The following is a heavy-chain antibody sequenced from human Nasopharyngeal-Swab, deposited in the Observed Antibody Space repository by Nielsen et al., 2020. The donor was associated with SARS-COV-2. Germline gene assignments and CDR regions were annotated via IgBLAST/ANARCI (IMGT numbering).Heavy chain of an antibody. CDR1: GGSISSYY. D-gene: IGHD6-13*01. CDR2: IYTSGST. CDR3: ARLLNIAGPYYFDY. Sequence: SETLSLTCTVSGGSISSYYWSWIRQPAGKGLEWIGRIYTSGSTNYNPSLKSRVTMSVDTSKNQFSLKLSSVTAADTAVYYCARLLNIAGPYYFDYWGQGTLVTVSS. J-gene: IGHJ4*02. V-gene: IGHV4-4*07.